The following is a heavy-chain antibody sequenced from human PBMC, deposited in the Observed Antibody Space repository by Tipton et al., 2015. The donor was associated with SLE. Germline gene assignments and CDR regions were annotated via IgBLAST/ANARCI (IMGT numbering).Heavy chain of an antibody. CDR3: ARDHPVAGPFDY. CDR2: LYHRGST. Sequence: TLSLTCAVSGYSITSGDYWVWFRQPPGKGLEWVGSLYHRGSTYYNPSLKSRVTMSVDTSKNQFSLKLSSVTAADTAVYYCARDHPVAGPFDYWGQGTLVTVSS. CDR1: GYSITSGDY. J-gene: IGHJ4*02. D-gene: IGHD6-19*01. V-gene: IGHV4-38-2*02.